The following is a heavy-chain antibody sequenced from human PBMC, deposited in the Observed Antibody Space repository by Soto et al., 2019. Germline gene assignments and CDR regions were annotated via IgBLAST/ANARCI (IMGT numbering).Heavy chain of an antibody. V-gene: IGHV4-59*08. J-gene: IGHJ5*02. CDR3: ARHRKFGELLSGWFDP. D-gene: IGHD3-10*01. CDR2: IYYSGST. Sequence: SETLSLTCTVSGGSISSYYWSWIRQPPGKGLEWNGYIYYSGSTNYNPSLKSRVTISLDTSKNQFSLKLSSVTAADTAVYYCARHRKFGELLSGWFDPWGQGTLVTVSS. CDR1: GGSISSYY.